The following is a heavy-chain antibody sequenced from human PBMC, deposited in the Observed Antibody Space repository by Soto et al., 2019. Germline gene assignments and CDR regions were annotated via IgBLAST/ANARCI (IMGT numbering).Heavy chain of an antibody. CDR1: GFTFSNAW. V-gene: IGHV3-15*07. Sequence: GGSLRLSCAASGFTFSNAWMNWVRQAPGKGLEWVGRIKSKTDCGTTDYAAPVKGRFTISRDDSKNTLYLQMNRLKTEDTAVYYCTKSSLWIVYYYYYGMDVCGQLSTVPVS. D-gene: IGHD5-12*01. J-gene: IGHJ6*02. CDR2: IKSKTDCGTT. CDR3: TKSSLWIVYYYYYGMDV.